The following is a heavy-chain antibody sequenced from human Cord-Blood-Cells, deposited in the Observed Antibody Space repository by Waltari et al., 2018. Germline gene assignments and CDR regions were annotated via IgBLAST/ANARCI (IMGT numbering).Heavy chain of an antibody. D-gene: IGHD3-3*01. CDR1: GFTFSNYA. Sequence: EVQLLESGGGLVQPGGSLRLSCAASGFTFSNYAMSWVRQAPGKGLEWVSAISGSGGSTDYADSVKGRFTISRDNSKNTLYLQMNSLRAEDTAVYYCAKVIGLRFLEWVFDYWGQGTLVTVSS. CDR3: AKVIGLRFLEWVFDY. CDR2: ISGSGGST. J-gene: IGHJ4*02. V-gene: IGHV3-23*01.